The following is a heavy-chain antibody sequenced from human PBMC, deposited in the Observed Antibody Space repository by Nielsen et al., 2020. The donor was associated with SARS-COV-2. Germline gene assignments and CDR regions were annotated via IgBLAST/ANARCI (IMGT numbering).Heavy chain of an antibody. Sequence: GESLKISCAASGFTFSSYAMSWVRQAPGKGLEWVSAISGSGGSTYYADSVKGRFTISRDNSKNTLYLQMNSLRAEDTAVYYCAREEWLQLRKERYFDLWGRGTLVTVSS. CDR3: AREEWLQLRKERYFDL. D-gene: IGHD5-24*01. CDR1: GFTFSSYA. V-gene: IGHV3-23*01. J-gene: IGHJ2*01. CDR2: ISGSGGST.